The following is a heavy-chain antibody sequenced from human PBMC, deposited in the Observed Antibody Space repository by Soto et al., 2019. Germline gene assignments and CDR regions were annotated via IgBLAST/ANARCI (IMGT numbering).Heavy chain of an antibody. CDR2: LSSSGGSP. J-gene: IGHJ4*02. CDR3: AKVVAVFRDYFDY. V-gene: IGHV3-23*01. CDR1: GFTFSSYS. D-gene: IGHD3-3*02. Sequence: PGGSLRLSCAASGFTFSSYSMSWVRQAPGKGLEWVSALSSSGGSPYYADSVKGRFTISRDNSKNTLYLQMNSLRAEDTAVYYCAKVVAVFRDYFDYWGQGTLVTVSS.